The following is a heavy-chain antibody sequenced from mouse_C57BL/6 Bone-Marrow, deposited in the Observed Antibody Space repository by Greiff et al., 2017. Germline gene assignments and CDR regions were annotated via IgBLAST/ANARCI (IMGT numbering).Heavy chain of an antibody. CDR3: ARFPYYYASDAMDY. J-gene: IGHJ4*01. V-gene: IGHV1-69*01. CDR1: GYTFTSYW. D-gene: IGHD1-1*01. Sequence: QVQLQQPGAELVMPGASVKLSCKASGYTFTSYWMHWVKQRPGQGLEWIGEIDPSDSYTNYNQKFKGKSTLTVDKSSSTAYMQLSSLTSEDSAVYYCARFPYYYASDAMDYWGQGTSVTVSS. CDR2: IDPSDSYT.